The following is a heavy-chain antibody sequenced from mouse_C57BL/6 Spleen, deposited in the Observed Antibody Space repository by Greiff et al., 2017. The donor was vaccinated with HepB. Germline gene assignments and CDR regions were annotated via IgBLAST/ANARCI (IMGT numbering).Heavy chain of an antibody. V-gene: IGHV1-81*01. CDR3: ARYYYGSSYGDYFDY. D-gene: IGHD1-1*01. Sequence: VKLVESGAELARPGASVKLSCKASGYTFTSYGISWVKQRTGQGLEWIGEIYPRSGNTYYNEKFKGKATLTGDKSSSTAYMELRSLTSEDSAVYFCARYYYGSSYGDYFDYWGQGTTLTVSS. J-gene: IGHJ2*01. CDR1: GYTFTSYG. CDR2: IYPRSGNT.